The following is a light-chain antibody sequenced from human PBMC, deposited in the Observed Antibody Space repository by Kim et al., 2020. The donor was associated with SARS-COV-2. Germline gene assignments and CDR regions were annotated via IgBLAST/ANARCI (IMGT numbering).Light chain of an antibody. V-gene: IGLV2-14*03. Sequence: QSALTQPASVSGSPGQSITISCTGTSSDVDIYDFVSWYQQHPGKAPKLVIYDVNNRPSGISSRFSGSKSGNTASLTISGLQPDDEADYYCTSYRSTARIFGGGTKVTVL. J-gene: IGLJ2*01. CDR3: TSYRSTARI. CDR1: SSDVDIYDF. CDR2: DVN.